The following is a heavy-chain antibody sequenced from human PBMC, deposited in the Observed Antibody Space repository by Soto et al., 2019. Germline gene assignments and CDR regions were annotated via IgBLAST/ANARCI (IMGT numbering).Heavy chain of an antibody. J-gene: IGHJ4*02. Sequence: QVQLVESGGGVVQPGRSLRLSCAASGFTFSSYGMHWVRQAPGKGLEWVAVISYDGSNKYYADSVKGRFTISRDNSKNTLYLQMNRLRAEDTAVYYCAKLAAAGGLGYWGQGTLVTVSS. CDR2: ISYDGSNK. V-gene: IGHV3-30*18. CDR3: AKLAAAGGLGY. D-gene: IGHD6-13*01. CDR1: GFTFSSYG.